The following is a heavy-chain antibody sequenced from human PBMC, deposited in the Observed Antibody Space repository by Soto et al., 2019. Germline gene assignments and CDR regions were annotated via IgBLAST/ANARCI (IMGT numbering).Heavy chain of an antibody. CDR2: IWYDGSNK. CDR1: GFTFSSYG. CDR3: ARDRAGHLDY. Sequence: QVQLVESGGGVVQPVRSLRLSCAPSGFTFSSYGMHWVRQAPGKGLEWVAVIWYDGSNKYYADSVKGRFTISRDNSKNTLYLQMNSLRAEHTAVYYCARDRAGHLDYWGQGTLVIVSS. J-gene: IGHJ4*02. D-gene: IGHD6-13*01. V-gene: IGHV3-33*01.